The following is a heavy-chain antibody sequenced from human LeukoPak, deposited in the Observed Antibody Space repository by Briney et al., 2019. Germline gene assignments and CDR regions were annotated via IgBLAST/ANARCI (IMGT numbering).Heavy chain of an antibody. CDR3: ARNQAVDSGSYYYYYGMDV. CDR2: IYYSGST. Sequence: PSETLSLTCTVSGGSISSSSYYWGWIRQPPGKGLEWIGSIYYSGSTYYNPSLKSRVTISVDTSKNQFSLKLSSVTAADTAVYYCARNQAVDSGSYYYYYGMDVWGQGTTVTVSS. V-gene: IGHV4-39*01. D-gene: IGHD3-10*01. J-gene: IGHJ6*02. CDR1: GGSISSSSYY.